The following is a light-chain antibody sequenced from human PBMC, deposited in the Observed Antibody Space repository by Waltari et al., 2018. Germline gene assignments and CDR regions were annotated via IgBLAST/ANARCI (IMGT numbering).Light chain of an antibody. CDR1: SSDVGGYNY. V-gene: IGLV2-14*01. Sequence: QSALTQPASVSGSPGQSITISCTGTSSDVGGYNYVSWYQHHPGKAPKLMIYEVSNRPSGVSNRFSGSKSGNTASLTISGLQAEDEADYYCSSCTTSITWVFGGGTKLTVL. CDR2: EVS. J-gene: IGLJ3*02. CDR3: SSCTTSITWV.